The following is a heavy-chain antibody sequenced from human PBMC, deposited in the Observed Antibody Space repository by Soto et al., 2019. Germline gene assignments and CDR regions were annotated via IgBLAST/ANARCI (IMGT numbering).Heavy chain of an antibody. CDR3: TRESRSGSWGGYCDY. CDR1: GFTFSTFD. V-gene: IGHV3-33*01. J-gene: IGHJ4*02. D-gene: IGHD3-10*01. CDR2: IWYDTSYK. Sequence: QVQLVESGGGVVQPGRSLRLSCAASGFTFSTFDMHWVRQAPGKGLEWVAVIWYDTSYKYYADSVKGRFTISRDNSKNTLNLQMNSMRAEDTAVYYCTRESRSGSWGGYCDYGGQGTLGIFSS.